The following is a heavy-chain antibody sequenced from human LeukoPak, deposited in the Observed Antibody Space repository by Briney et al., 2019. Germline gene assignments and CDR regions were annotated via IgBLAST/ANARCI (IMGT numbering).Heavy chain of an antibody. D-gene: IGHD3-10*01. CDR3: ARGLWFGELFAAFDY. CDR2: IYTSGST. V-gene: IGHV4-4*07. Sequence: GSLRLSCAASGFTFSSYGMSWIRQPAGKGLEWIGRIYTSGSTNYNPSLKSRVTISVDTSKNQFSLKLSSVTAADTAVYYCARGLWFGELFAAFDYWGQGTLVTVSS. CDR1: GFTFSSYG. J-gene: IGHJ4*02.